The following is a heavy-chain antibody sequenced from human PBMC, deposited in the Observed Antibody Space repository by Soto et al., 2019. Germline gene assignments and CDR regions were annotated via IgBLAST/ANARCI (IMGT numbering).Heavy chain of an antibody. V-gene: IGHV4-30-4*01. Sequence: QVQLQESGPGLVKPSQTLSLTCTVSGGSISSGDYYWSWIRQPPGKGLEWIGYIYYSGSTYYNPSLKSRVTISVDTSKNQFSLKLSSVTAADTAVYYCARDPPADDPWGASSGYFDYWGQGTLVTVSS. CDR3: ARDPPADDPWGASSGYFDY. CDR1: GGSISSGDYY. J-gene: IGHJ4*02. D-gene: IGHD3-22*01. CDR2: IYYSGST.